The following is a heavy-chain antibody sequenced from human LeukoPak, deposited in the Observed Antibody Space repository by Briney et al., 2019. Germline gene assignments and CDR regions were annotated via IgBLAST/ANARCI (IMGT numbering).Heavy chain of an antibody. V-gene: IGHV3-21*01. CDR2: ISSSSSYI. D-gene: IGHD2-8*01. CDR1: GFTFSSYS. J-gene: IGHJ4*02. CDR3: ARERYCTNGVCYTSLDY. Sequence: GGSLRLSCAASGFTFSSYSMNWVRQAPGKGLEWVSSISSSSSYIYYADSVKGRFTISRDNAKNSLYLQMNSQRAEDTAVYYCARERYCTNGVCYTSLDYWGQGTLVTVSS.